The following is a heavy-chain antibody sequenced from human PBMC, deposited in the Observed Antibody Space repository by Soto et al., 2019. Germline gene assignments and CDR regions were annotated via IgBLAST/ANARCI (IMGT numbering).Heavy chain of an antibody. V-gene: IGHV1-46*01. J-gene: IGHJ4*02. CDR2: INTTGGST. D-gene: IGHD2-15*01. CDR3: ARYIGGWKLLE. CDR1: GYTFTSYY. Sequence: QVQLVQSGAEVKKPGASVKDSCKASGYTFTSYYMHWVRQAAGQGLERMGLINTTGGSTRYAQKFQGRVAMTSDTSTRTVYMELSSLRSEDTAVYYCARYIGGWKLLEWGQGTLVTVSS.